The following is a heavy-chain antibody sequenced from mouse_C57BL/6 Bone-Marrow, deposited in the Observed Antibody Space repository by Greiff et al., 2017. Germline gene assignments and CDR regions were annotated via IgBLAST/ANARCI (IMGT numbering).Heavy chain of an antibody. Sequence: LQQPGAELVKPGASVKLSCKASGYTFTSYWMQWVKQRPGQGLEWIGEIDPSDSYTNYNQKFKGKATLTVDTSSSTAYMQLSSLTSEDSAVYYCAKGGDSDYWGQGTTLTVSS. CDR3: AKGGDSDY. CDR1: GYTFTSYW. V-gene: IGHV1-50*01. J-gene: IGHJ2*01. CDR2: IDPSDSYT.